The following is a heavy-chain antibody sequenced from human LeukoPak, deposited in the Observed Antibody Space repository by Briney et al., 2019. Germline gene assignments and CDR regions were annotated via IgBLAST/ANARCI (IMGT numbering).Heavy chain of an antibody. D-gene: IGHD6-19*01. Sequence: PGGSLRLSCAASGFSFDDYGMSWVRQAPGKGLVWVSRIFSDASSTNYADSVKGRFTISRDNAKNTLYLQMNSLRADDTAVYYCARVLPNSGRYFDYWGQGTLVTVSS. J-gene: IGHJ4*02. V-gene: IGHV3-74*01. CDR3: ARVLPNSGRYFDY. CDR1: GFSFDDYG. CDR2: IFSDASST.